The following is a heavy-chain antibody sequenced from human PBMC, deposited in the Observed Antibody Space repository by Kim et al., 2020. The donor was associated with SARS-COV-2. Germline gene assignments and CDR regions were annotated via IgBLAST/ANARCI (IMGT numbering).Heavy chain of an antibody. J-gene: IGHJ5*01. CDR3: AKLWYASSWFDS. V-gene: IGHV3-74*01. D-gene: IGHD6-13*01. Sequence: GGSLRLSCAASGFTLSSYWIHWVRQAPGKGLVWVSRINGDGSTTSYADSVKGRFTISRDNAKNTLYLQMNSLRAEDTAVYYCAKLWYASSWFDSWGQGTLVTVSS. CDR1: GFTLSSYW. CDR2: INGDGSTT.